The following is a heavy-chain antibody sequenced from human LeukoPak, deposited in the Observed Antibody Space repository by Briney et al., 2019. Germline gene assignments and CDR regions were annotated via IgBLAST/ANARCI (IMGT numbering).Heavy chain of an antibody. CDR3: AKDTGYYDSSGVSDY. CDR2: ISGSGGST. J-gene: IGHJ4*02. Sequence: PGGSLRLSCAASGFTFSSYAMSWVRQAPGKGLEWVSAISGSGGSTYYADPVKGRFTISRDNSKNTLYLQMNSLRAEDTAVYYCAKDTGYYDSSGVSDYWGQGTLVTVSS. D-gene: IGHD3-22*01. CDR1: GFTFSSYA. V-gene: IGHV3-23*01.